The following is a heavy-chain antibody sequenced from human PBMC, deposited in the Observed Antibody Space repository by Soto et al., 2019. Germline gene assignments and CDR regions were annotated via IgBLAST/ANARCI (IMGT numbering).Heavy chain of an antibody. CDR2: IKADGSEQ. D-gene: IGHD3-16*01. V-gene: IGHV3-7*03. CDR1: GFTFSNHW. CDR3: ARARGVDS. Sequence: EVHLVESGGGLVQPGGSLRLSCAGSGFTFSNHWMNWVRQAPGKGLERVANIKADGSEQYYVDSVKGRFTISRDNGKNSLYLQMNRLRDEATAVLYCARARGVDSWGQGTLVTVSS. J-gene: IGHJ5*01.